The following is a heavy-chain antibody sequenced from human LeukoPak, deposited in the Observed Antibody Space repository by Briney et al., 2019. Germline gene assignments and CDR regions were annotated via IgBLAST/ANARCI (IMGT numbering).Heavy chain of an antibody. CDR1: GFTFSSYS. CDR3: ARDGSSWGIDY. CDR2: ISSSSYI. J-gene: IGHJ4*02. Sequence: GGSLRLSCAASGFTFSSYSMNWVRQAPGKGLEWVSSISSSSYIYYADSVKGRFTISRDNAKNSLYLQMNSLRAEDTAVYYCARDGSSWGIDYWGQGTLVTVSS. V-gene: IGHV3-21*01. D-gene: IGHD7-27*01.